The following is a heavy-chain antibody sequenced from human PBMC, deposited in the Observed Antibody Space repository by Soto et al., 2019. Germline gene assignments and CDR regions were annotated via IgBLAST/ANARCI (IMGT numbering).Heavy chain of an antibody. J-gene: IGHJ4*02. CDR2: INHSGNT. CDR1: GGCFSGYD. V-gene: IGHV4-34*01. Sequence: QVQLQQWGAGLLKSSETLSLTCAGYGGCFSGYDWSWIRQPPGKGLEWIGDINHSGNTNYNPSLKSRVTVSVDTSKNQFSLELSSVTAADTAVYYCERGTPGYWGQGSLVTVSS. CDR3: ERGTPGY.